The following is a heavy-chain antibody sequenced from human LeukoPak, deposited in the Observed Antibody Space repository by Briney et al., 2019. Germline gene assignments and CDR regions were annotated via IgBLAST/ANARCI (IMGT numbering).Heavy chain of an antibody. Sequence: PSETLSLTCAVYGVSFSGYYWSWLRQPPGKGLEWIGEINHSGSTNYNPSLKSRVTISVDTSKNQFSLKLSSVTAADTAVYYCARYRVVVAATRRMRWFDPWGQGTLVTVSS. V-gene: IGHV4-34*01. J-gene: IGHJ5*02. D-gene: IGHD2-15*01. CDR3: ARYRVVVAATRRMRWFDP. CDR1: GVSFSGYY. CDR2: INHSGST.